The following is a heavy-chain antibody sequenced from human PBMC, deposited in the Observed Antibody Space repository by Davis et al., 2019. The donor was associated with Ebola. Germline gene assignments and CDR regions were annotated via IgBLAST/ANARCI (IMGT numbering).Heavy chain of an antibody. Sequence: PSETLSLTCTVSGGSISSGGYYWSWIRQHPGKGLEWIGYIYYSGSTYYNPSLKSRVTISVDTSKNQFSLKLSSVTAADTAVYYCARGWVTTFWFDPWGQGTLVTVSS. CDR2: IYYSGST. CDR3: ARGWVTTFWFDP. D-gene: IGHD4-17*01. V-gene: IGHV4-31*03. CDR1: GGSISSGGYY. J-gene: IGHJ5*02.